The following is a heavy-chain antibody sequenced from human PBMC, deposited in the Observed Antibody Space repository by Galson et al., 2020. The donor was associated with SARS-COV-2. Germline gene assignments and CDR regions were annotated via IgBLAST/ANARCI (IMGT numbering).Heavy chain of an antibody. D-gene: IGHD3-3*01. Sequence: SETLSLTCTVSGGSISSGGYYWSWIRQHPGKGLEWIGYIYYSGSTYYNPSLKSRVTISVDTSKNQFSLKLSSVTAADTAVYYCARGFLEWLFGTVDAFDIWGQGTMVTVSS. CDR2: IYYSGST. CDR1: GGSISSGGYY. V-gene: IGHV4-31*03. CDR3: ARGFLEWLFGTVDAFDI. J-gene: IGHJ3*02.